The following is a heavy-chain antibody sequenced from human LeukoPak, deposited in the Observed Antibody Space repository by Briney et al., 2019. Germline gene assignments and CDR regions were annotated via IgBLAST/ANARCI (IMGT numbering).Heavy chain of an antibody. CDR2: IIPILGIA. Sequence: GASVKVSCKASGGTFSSYAISWVRQAPGQGLEWMGRIIPILGIANYAQKFQGRVTITADKSTSTAYMELSSLRSEDTAVYYCARDLYYYDSSGYYYPFDYWGQGTLVTVSS. CDR1: GGTFSSYA. D-gene: IGHD3-22*01. J-gene: IGHJ4*02. V-gene: IGHV1-69*04. CDR3: ARDLYYYDSSGYYYPFDY.